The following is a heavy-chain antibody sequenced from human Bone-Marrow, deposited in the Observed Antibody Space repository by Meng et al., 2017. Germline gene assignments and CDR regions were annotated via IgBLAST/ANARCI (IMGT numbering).Heavy chain of an antibody. V-gene: IGHV4-61*01. CDR2: IYYSGST. Sequence: QGQLQESGPGLVRPSETLSLTCTVSGGSVSSGSYYWSWIRQPPGKGLEWIGYIYYSGSTNYNPSLKSRVTISVDTSKNQFSLKLGSVTAADTAVYYCAREVSPYYYGSGSENWFDPWGQGTLVTVSS. CDR3: AREVSPYYYGSGSENWFDP. CDR1: GGSVSSGSYY. J-gene: IGHJ5*02. D-gene: IGHD3-10*01.